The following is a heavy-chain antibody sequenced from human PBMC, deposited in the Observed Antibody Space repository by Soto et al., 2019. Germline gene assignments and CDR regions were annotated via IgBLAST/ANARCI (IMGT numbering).Heavy chain of an antibody. J-gene: IGHJ5*02. CDR2: IYYSGST. D-gene: IGHD3-3*01. Sequence: QVQLQESGPGLVKPSETLSLTCTVSGGSISSYYWSWIRQPPGKGLEWIGYIYYSGSTNYNPSLKSRVTISVDTSKNQFSLKLSSVTAADTAVYYCAREYYDFWRETENWFDPWGQGTLVTVSS. CDR3: AREYYDFWRETENWFDP. CDR1: GGSISSYY. V-gene: IGHV4-59*01.